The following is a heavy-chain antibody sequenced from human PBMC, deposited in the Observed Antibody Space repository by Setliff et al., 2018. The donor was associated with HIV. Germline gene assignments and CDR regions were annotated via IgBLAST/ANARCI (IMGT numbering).Heavy chain of an antibody. CDR3: ARGRKETLAVSGTRYFDF. CDR1: GGPSTDHY. CDR2: VTHSGTT. D-gene: IGHD6-19*01. J-gene: IGHJ4*02. Sequence: SETLSLTCAVYGGPSTDHYWTFIRQSPGKGLEWIGEVTHSGTTTYDPSLKRRITISVDTSKNQFSLKLTSVTAADMGVYYCARGRKETLAVSGTRYFDFWGQGTLVTVSS. V-gene: IGHV4-34*01.